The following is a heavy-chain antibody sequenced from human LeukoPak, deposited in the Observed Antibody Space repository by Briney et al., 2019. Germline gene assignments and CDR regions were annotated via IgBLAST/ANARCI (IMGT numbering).Heavy chain of an antibody. CDR1: GGSISSTNW. D-gene: IGHD6-13*01. CDR2: IFHTGSP. J-gene: IGHJ4*02. V-gene: IGHV4-4*02. Sequence: SGTLSLTCAVSGGSISSTNWWTWVRQPPGKGLEWIGEIFHTGSPNYNPSLKSRVTISVDKSKNQFSLKLSSVTAADTAVYYCARMPLAAAFTPFDYWGQGTLVTVSS. CDR3: ARMPLAAAFTPFDY.